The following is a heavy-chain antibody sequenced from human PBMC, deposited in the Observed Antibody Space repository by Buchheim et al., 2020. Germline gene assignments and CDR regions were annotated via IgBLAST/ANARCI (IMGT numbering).Heavy chain of an antibody. CDR1: GGSISSSNW. CDR3: ARGYYYDSSGYYYASYYFDY. V-gene: IGHV4-4*02. J-gene: IGHJ4*02. Sequence: QVQLQESGPGLVKPSGTLSLTCAVSGGSISSSNWWSWVRQPPGKGLEWIGEIYHSGSTNYNPSLKSRVPISVDKSKNQFSLKLSSVTAADTAVYYCARGYYYDSSGYYYASYYFDYWGQGTL. CDR2: IYHSGST. D-gene: IGHD3-22*01.